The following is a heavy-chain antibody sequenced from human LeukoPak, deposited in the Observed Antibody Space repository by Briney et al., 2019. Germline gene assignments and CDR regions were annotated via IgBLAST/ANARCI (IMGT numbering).Heavy chain of an antibody. V-gene: IGHV1-69*05. CDR2: IIPIFGTA. Sequence: SVKVFCKASGGTFSSYTITWVRQAPGQGLEWMGGIIPIFGTANYAQKFQGRVTITTDESTGTAYMELSSLRSEDTAVYYCARTKYSSSWYVFFDYWGQGTLVTVSS. J-gene: IGHJ4*02. CDR3: ARTKYSSSWYVFFDY. CDR1: GGTFSSYT. D-gene: IGHD6-13*01.